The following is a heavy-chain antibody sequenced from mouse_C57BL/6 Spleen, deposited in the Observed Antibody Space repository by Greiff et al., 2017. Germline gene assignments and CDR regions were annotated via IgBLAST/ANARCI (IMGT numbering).Heavy chain of an antibody. CDR3: ARYWTPRAMDY. CDR1: GFTFSSYA. V-gene: IGHV5-4*01. CDR2: ISDGGSYT. J-gene: IGHJ4*01. Sequence: EVQVVESGGGLVKPGGSLKLSCAASGFTFSSYAMSWVRQTPEKRLEWVATISDGGSYTYYPDNVKGRFTISRDNAKNNLYLQMSHLKSEDTAMYYCARYWTPRAMDYWGQGTSVTVSS.